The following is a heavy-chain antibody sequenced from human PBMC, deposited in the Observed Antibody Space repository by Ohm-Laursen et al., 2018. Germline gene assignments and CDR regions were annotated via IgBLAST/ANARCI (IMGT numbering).Heavy chain of an antibody. J-gene: IGHJ4*02. CDR3: ARDWALGELSLYYYFDY. D-gene: IGHD3-16*02. V-gene: IGHV1-46*01. Sequence: GASVKVSCKASGYTFTTYYMHWVRQAPGQGPEWMGIINPNDGGTTYSQRLQGRVTLTRDTSISTAYMELSRLRSADTAVYYCARDWALGELSLYYYFDYWGQGTLVTVSS. CDR1: GYTFTTYY. CDR2: INPNDGGT.